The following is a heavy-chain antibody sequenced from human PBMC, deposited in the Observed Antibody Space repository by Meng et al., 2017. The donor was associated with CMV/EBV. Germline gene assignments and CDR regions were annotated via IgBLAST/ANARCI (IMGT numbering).Heavy chain of an antibody. J-gene: IGHJ6*02. D-gene: IGHD6-13*01. Sequence: GESLKISCAASGFTFSSYSMNWVRQAPGKGLEWVSSISSSSSYIYYADSVKGRFTISRDNAKNSLYLQKNSLRAEDTAVYYCARDEIAAAYYGMDVWGQGTTVTVSS. CDR1: GFTFSSYS. CDR2: ISSSSSYI. CDR3: ARDEIAAAYYGMDV. V-gene: IGHV3-21*01.